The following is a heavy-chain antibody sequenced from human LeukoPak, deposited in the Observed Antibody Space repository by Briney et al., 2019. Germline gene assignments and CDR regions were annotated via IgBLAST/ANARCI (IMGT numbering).Heavy chain of an antibody. J-gene: IGHJ3*02. CDR1: GFTFGDYV. CDR2: IRSKAYGGTT. CDR3: TRRYNYDSSGYYYVRDAFNI. D-gene: IGHD3-22*01. V-gene: IGHV3-49*04. Sequence: GGSLRLSCTASGFTFGDYVMSWVRQAPGKGLEWVGFIRSKAYGGTTKNAASVKGRFTISRDDSRSIAYLQMNSLKTEDTAVYYCTRRYNYDSSGYYYVRDAFNIWGQGTMVTVSS.